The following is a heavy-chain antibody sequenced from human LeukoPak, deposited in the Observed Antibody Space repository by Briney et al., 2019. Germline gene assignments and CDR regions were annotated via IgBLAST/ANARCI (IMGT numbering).Heavy chain of an antibody. CDR1: GGTFSSYA. Sequence: PWASVKVSCKASGGTFSSYAISWARQAPGQRLEWMGGIIPIFGTANYAQKFQGRVTITTDESTSTAYMELSSLRSEDTAVYYCASGSGYELYNFDYWGQGTLVTVSS. J-gene: IGHJ4*02. CDR3: ASGSGYELYNFDY. D-gene: IGHD5-12*01. V-gene: IGHV1-69*05. CDR2: IIPIFGTA.